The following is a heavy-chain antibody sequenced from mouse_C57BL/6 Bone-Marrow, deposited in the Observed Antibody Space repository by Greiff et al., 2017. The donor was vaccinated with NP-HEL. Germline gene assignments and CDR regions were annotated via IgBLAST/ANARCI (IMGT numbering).Heavy chain of an antibody. CDR2: INYDGSST. CDR1: GFTFSDYY. CDR3: ARNWDGGAMDY. D-gene: IGHD4-1*01. V-gene: IGHV5-16*01. J-gene: IGHJ4*01. Sequence: EVQRVESEGGLVQPGSSMKLSCTASGFTFSDYYMAWVRQVPEKGLEWVANINYDGSSTYYLDSLKSRFIISRDNAKNILYLQMSSLKSEDTATYYCARNWDGGAMDYWGQGTSVTVSS.